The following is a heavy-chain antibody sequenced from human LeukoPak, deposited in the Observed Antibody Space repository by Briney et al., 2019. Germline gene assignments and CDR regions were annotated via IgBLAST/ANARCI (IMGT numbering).Heavy chain of an antibody. Sequence: ASVKVSSKASGYTFTSYGISWVRQAPGQGLEWMGWISAYNGNTNYAQKLQGRVTMTTDTSTSTAYMELRSLRSDDTAVYYCARDPPVYCSSTSCYQNYYYYGMDVWGQGTTVTVSS. V-gene: IGHV1-18*01. J-gene: IGHJ6*02. D-gene: IGHD2-2*01. CDR3: ARDPPVYCSSTSCYQNYYYYGMDV. CDR2: ISAYNGNT. CDR1: GYTFTSYG.